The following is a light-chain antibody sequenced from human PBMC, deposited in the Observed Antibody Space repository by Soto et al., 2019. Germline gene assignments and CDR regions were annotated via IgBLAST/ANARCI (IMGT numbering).Light chain of an antibody. J-gene: IGLJ1*01. Sequence: QSALTQPASVSGSPGQSITISCTGTRSDVGGYNDVAWYQQHQGKAPKLMIYEVSHRPSGVSNRGSGAKSGHTASLNISGLQGEDEADYYCSSYTRSSTPYVFGTGTKVTVL. V-gene: IGLV2-14*01. CDR1: RSDVGGYND. CDR3: SSYTRSSTPYV. CDR2: EVS.